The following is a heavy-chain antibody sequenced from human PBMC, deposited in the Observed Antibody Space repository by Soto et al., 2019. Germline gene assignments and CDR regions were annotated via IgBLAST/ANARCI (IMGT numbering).Heavy chain of an antibody. CDR3: ARSHGANSHFDY. J-gene: IGHJ4*02. V-gene: IGHV4-59*01. Sequence: SDTLPLTCTVSGGSISSYYWSWIRQPPGKGLEWIGYIYYSGSTNYNPSLKSRVTISVDTSKNQFSLKLSSVTAADTAVYYCARSHGANSHFDYWRQGTLVT. CDR2: IYYSGST. D-gene: IGHD4-17*01. CDR1: GGSISSYY.